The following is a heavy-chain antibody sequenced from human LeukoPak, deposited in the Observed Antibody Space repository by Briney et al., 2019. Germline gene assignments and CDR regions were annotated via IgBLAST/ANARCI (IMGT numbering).Heavy chain of an antibody. J-gene: IGHJ4*02. CDR1: GGSFSGHY. CDR2: INHSGST. V-gene: IGHV4-34*01. CDR3: ARGSQYYYDITGYYSHDY. D-gene: IGHD3-22*01. Sequence: SETLSLTCAVYGGSFSGHYWSCIRQPPGKGLEWIGEINHSGSTNYNPSLKSRVTISVDTSKNQFSLKLSSVTAADTAVYYCARGSQYYYDITGYYSHDYWGQGTLVTVSS.